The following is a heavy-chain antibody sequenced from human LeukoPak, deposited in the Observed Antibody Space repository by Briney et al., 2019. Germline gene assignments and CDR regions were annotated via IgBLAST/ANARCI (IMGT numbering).Heavy chain of an antibody. CDR3: AKDLGGIVVALGGAFDI. CDR1: GFTFSSYA. J-gene: IGHJ3*02. Sequence: HSGGSLRLSCAASGFTFSSYAMHWVRQAPGKGLEWVAVISYDGSNKYYADSVKGRFTISRDNSKNTLYLQMNSLRAEDTAVYYCAKDLGGIVVALGGAFDIWGQGTMVTVSS. D-gene: IGHD2-15*01. V-gene: IGHV3-30-3*01. CDR2: ISYDGSNK.